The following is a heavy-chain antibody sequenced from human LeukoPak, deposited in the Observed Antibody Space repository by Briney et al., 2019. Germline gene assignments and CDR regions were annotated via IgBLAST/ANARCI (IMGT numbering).Heavy chain of an antibody. Sequence: ASAKVSCKASGYTFTGYYMHWVRQAPGQGLEWMGRINPNSGGTNYAQKFQGRVTMTRDTSISTAYMELSRLRSDDTAVYYCARGVYSSGWYGYWGQGTLVTVSS. V-gene: IGHV1-2*06. CDR3: ARGVYSSGWYGY. CDR2: INPNSGGT. CDR1: GYTFTGYY. D-gene: IGHD6-19*01. J-gene: IGHJ4*02.